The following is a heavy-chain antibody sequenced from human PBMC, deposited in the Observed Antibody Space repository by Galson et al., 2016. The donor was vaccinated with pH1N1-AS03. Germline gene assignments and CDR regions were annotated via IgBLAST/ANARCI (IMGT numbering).Heavy chain of an antibody. V-gene: IGHV3-7*01. CDR2: IDQDGSEK. Sequence: CAASGFRFIDYWMIWVRQAPGKGLEWVANIDQDGSEKYYMDSVEGRFTISRDNAKNSLSLQMNSLRSEDTAVYYCTSGMVELDYWGQGTLVTVSS. J-gene: IGHJ4*02. CDR3: TSGMVELDY. D-gene: IGHD3-10*01. CDR1: GFRFIDYW.